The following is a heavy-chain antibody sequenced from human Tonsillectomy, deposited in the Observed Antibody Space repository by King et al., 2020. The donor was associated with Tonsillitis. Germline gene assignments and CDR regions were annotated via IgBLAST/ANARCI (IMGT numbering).Heavy chain of an antibody. CDR2: ISDGGGNK. V-gene: IGHV3-30-3*01. Sequence: VQLVQSGGGVVQPGRSLRLSCAASGFNFRSFPMHWVRQAPGKGLEWVAVISDGGGNKFYADSVKGRFTISRDNSKNTLNLQMNGLRAEDTAVYYCAREGTMTTGDDAIDMWGQGTMVTVSS. CDR3: AREGTMTTGDDAIDM. D-gene: IGHD4-17*01. CDR1: GFNFRSFP. J-gene: IGHJ3*02.